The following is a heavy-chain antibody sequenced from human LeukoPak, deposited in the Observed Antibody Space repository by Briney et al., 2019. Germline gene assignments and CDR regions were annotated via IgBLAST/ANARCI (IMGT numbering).Heavy chain of an antibody. Sequence: GGSLRLSCAASGFTFSDYYMSWIRQAPGKGLEWVSYISSSGSTINYADSVKGRFTISRDNAKNSLYLQMNSLRAEDTAVYYCARDIMGERTYYYGMDVWGQGTTVTVSS. D-gene: IGHD3-16*01. J-gene: IGHJ6*02. CDR2: ISSSGSTI. V-gene: IGHV3-11*01. CDR3: ARDIMGERTYYYGMDV. CDR1: GFTFSDYY.